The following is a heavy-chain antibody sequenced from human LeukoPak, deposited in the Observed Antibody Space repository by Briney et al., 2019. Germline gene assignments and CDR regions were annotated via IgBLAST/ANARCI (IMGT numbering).Heavy chain of an antibody. CDR1: GFTVSSNY. V-gene: IGHV3-53*01. Sequence: GGSLRLSCAASGFTVSSNYMSWVRQAPGKGLEGVSVIYSGGSTYYADSVKGRFTISRDNSKNTLYLQMNSLRAEDTAVYYCARTGGYYGYYFDYWGQGTLVTVSS. D-gene: IGHD4-17*01. J-gene: IGHJ4*02. CDR3: ARTGGYYGYYFDY. CDR2: IYSGGST.